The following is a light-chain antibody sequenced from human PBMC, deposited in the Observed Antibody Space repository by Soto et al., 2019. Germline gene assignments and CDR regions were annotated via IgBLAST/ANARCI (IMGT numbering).Light chain of an antibody. V-gene: IGLV2-8*01. CDR1: SSDVGGYNY. CDR3: SSYAGSNSFVV. J-gene: IGLJ2*01. CDR2: EVS. Sequence: QSVLTQPPSASGSPGQSVTISCTGTSSDVGGYNYVSWYQQHPAKAPKLMIYEVSKRPSGVPDRFSGSKSGNTASLTVSGLQAEDEADYYCSSYAGSNSFVVFGGGTKLTVL.